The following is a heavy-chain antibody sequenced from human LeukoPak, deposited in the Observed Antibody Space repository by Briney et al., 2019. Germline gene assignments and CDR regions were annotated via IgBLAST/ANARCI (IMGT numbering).Heavy chain of an antibody. V-gene: IGHV4-34*01. CDR3: ARGVRIADY. CDR1: GGSFSSYC. D-gene: IGHD6-13*01. J-gene: IGHJ4*02. CDR2: INHSGST. Sequence: SETLSLTCAVYGGSFSSYCWSWIRQSPGRGLEWIGEINHSGSTYYNPSLKSRVTISEDTSKNQFSLKLSSVTAADAAVYYCARGVRIADYWGQGTLVTVSS.